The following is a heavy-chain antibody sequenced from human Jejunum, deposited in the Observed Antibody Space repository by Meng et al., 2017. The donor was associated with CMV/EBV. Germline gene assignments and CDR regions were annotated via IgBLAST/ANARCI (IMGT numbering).Heavy chain of an antibody. CDR2: INGYAT. CDR3: ARIRSSPGAGD. CDR1: GFTLSNEA. J-gene: IGHJ4*02. V-gene: IGHV3-23*01. D-gene: IGHD6-13*01. Sequence: RLSCAASGFTLSNEAMTWLRQAPGKGLEWVASINGYATHYADAVRGRFTISSDRSKNMLFLQVESLRVEDTAVYYCARIRSSPGAGDWGQGTLVTVSS.